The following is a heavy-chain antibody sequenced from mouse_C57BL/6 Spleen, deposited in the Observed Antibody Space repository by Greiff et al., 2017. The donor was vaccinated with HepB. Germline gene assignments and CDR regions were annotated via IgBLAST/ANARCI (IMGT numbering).Heavy chain of an antibody. J-gene: IGHJ2*01. CDR3: ARRKTGGGNYVGFDY. V-gene: IGHV1-50*01. Sequence: QVQLQQPGAELVKPGASVKLSCKASGYTFTSYWMQWVKQRPGQGLEWIGEIDPSDSYTNYNQKFKGKATLTVDTSSSTAYMQLSSLTSEDSAVYYCARRKTGGGNYVGFDYWGQGTTLTVSS. CDR1: GYTFTSYW. D-gene: IGHD2-1*01. CDR2: IDPSDSYT.